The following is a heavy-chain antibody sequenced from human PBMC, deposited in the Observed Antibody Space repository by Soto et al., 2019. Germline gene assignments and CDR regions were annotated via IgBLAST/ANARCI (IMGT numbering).Heavy chain of an antibody. J-gene: IGHJ6*02. CDR2: IIPLFRTP. Sequence: QVQLVQSGAEMKEPGSSVKVSCKTSGGTFSSSAISWLRQAPGQGLEWMGGIIPLFRTPDYAQKFQGWVICFAYGSTSTGFMELSSLRSEDTAVYYCAGDNDRLQVGRNYYYTLGVWGQGITITGSS. CDR1: GGTFSSSA. CDR3: AGDNDRLQVGRNYYYTLGV. D-gene: IGHD4-4*01. V-gene: IGHV1-69*12.